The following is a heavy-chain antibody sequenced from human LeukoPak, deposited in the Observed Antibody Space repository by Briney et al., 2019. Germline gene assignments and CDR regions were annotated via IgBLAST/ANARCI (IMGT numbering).Heavy chain of an antibody. D-gene: IGHD3-10*01. V-gene: IGHV3-15*01. Sequence: PGGSLRLSCVASGFTFSNAWMNWVRQAPGKGLEWVGRIKTKADGGTTGYGTAVKGRFIISRDDSKNTLYLQMNSLNTDDTAVYYCIANFDYYGSVSLISWGQGTLVTVSS. CDR1: GFTFSNAW. CDR2: IKTKADGGTT. CDR3: IANFDYYGSVSLIS. J-gene: IGHJ5*02.